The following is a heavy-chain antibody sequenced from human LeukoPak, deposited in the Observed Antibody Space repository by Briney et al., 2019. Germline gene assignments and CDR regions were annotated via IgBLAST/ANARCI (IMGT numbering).Heavy chain of an antibody. CDR3: ARGLGTEGYCSGGSCYEDNWFDP. D-gene: IGHD2-15*01. Sequence: GASVKVSCKASGYTFTGYYMHWVRQAPGQGLEWMGWMNPNSGNTGYAQKFQGRVTMTRNTSISTAYMELSSLRSEDTAVYYCARGLGTEGYCSGGSCYEDNWFDPWGQGTLVTVSS. V-gene: IGHV1-8*02. J-gene: IGHJ5*02. CDR1: GYTFTGYY. CDR2: MNPNSGNT.